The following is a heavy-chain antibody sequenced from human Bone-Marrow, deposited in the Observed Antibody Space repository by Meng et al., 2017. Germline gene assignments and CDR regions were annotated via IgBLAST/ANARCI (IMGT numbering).Heavy chain of an antibody. J-gene: IGHJ4*02. Sequence: SETLSLTCAVYGGSSSGYYWSWIRQPPGKGLEWIGEINHSGSTNYNPSLKSRVTISVDTSKNQFSLKLSSVTAADTAVYYCARGLYYDSSGYYPRLYYFDYWGQGTPVTVSS. D-gene: IGHD3-22*01. CDR2: INHSGST. V-gene: IGHV4-34*01. CDR3: ARGLYYDSSGYYPRLYYFDY. CDR1: GGSSSGYY.